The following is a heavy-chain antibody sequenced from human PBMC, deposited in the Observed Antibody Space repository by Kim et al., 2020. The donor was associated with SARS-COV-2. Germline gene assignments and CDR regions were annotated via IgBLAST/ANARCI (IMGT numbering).Heavy chain of an antibody. J-gene: IGHJ4*02. CDR2: INHSGGT. Sequence: SETLSLTCAVYGGSFSGYYWSWIRQPPGKGLEWIGGINHSGGTNYNPSLKSRVTISVDTSKSQFSLKLSSVTAADTAVYYCSRAGFSYGLVDYWGQGILV. CDR1: GGSFSGYY. V-gene: IGHV4-34*01. D-gene: IGHD4-17*01. CDR3: SRAGFSYGLVDY.